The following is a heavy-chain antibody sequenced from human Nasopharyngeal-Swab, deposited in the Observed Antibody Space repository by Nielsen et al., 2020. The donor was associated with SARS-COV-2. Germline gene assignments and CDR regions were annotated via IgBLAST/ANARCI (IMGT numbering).Heavy chain of an antibody. CDR2: IKQDGSEK. CDR3: ATRGYSGYDSA. D-gene: IGHD5-12*01. CDR1: GFTFSSYW. V-gene: IGHV3-7*01. J-gene: IGHJ3*01. Sequence: ESLKISCAASGFTFSSYWMSWVRQAPGKGLEWVANIKQDGSEKYYVDSVKGRFTISRDNAKNSLYLQMNSLRAEDTAVYYCATRGYSGYDSAWGQGTMVTVSS.